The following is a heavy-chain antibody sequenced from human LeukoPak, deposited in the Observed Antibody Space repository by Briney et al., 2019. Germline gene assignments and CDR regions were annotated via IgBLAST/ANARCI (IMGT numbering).Heavy chain of an antibody. V-gene: IGHV3-23*01. CDR3: AKGHQVTTFYAAFDI. Sequence: PGGSLRLSCAASGFTFSNYAMSWVRQAPGKGLEWVSGISGSGETTYYADSVKGRFTISRDNSKNTLYLQMNSLRAEDTALYYCAKGHQVTTFYAAFDIWGQGTMVTVSS. CDR2: ISGSGETT. CDR1: GFTFSNYA. J-gene: IGHJ3*02. D-gene: IGHD2/OR15-2a*01.